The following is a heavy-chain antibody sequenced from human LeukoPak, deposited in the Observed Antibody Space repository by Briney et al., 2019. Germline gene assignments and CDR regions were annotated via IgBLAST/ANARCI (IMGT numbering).Heavy chain of an antibody. CDR1: GGSISSGDYY. J-gene: IGHJ6*02. CDR2: IYYSGST. D-gene: IGHD3-9*01. CDR3: ARDTVSYYDILTGYRNPYGMDV. Sequence: SQTLSLTCTVSGGSISSGDYYWSWIRQPPGKGLEWIGYIYYSGSTNYNPSLKSRVTISVDTSKNQFSLKLSSVTAADTAVYYCARDTVSYYDILTGYRNPYGMDVWGQGTTVTVSS. V-gene: IGHV4-61*08.